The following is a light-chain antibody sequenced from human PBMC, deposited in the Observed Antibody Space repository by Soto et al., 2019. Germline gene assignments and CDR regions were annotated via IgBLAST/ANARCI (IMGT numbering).Light chain of an antibody. V-gene: IGKV1-27*01. J-gene: IGKJ4*01. CDR1: HDIGNS. Sequence: DLQMTQSPPSLSASVGDRVTVACRASHDIGNSLAWYQQRPGKSPRLLIYDASTLQSGVPARFSGSGSGTHFILAIPSLRPEDAAIYYCQNYNSAPFPFGGGTKVEVK. CDR3: QNYNSAPFP. CDR2: DAS.